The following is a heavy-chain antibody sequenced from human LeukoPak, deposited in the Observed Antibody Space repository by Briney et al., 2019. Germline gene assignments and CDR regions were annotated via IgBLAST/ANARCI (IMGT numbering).Heavy chain of an antibody. CDR1: GGSFSGYY. CDR3: ARKSRRQDYDILTGYYLYYYYMDV. CDR2: INHSGST. V-gene: IGHV4-34*01. J-gene: IGHJ6*03. Sequence: SETLSLTCAVYGGSFSGYYWSWIRQPPGKGLEWIGEINHSGSTNYNPSLKSRVTISVDTSKNQFSLKLSSVTAADTAVYYCARKSRRQDYDILTGYYLYYYYMDVWGKGTTVTVSS. D-gene: IGHD3-9*01.